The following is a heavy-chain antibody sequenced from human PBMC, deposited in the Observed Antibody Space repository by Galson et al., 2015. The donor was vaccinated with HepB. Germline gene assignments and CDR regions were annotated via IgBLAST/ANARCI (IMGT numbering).Heavy chain of an antibody. Sequence: ETLSLTCTVSGGSISSSTYYWGWIRQPPGKGLEWIGSIYYSGSTYYNPSLQSRVTISVDTSKNQFTLKLSSVTAADTALYYGARGGGRDIVAKACFDYWGQGTRVTVSS. CDR2: IYYSGST. CDR3: ARGGGRDIVAKACFDY. J-gene: IGHJ4*02. D-gene: IGHD5-12*01. V-gene: IGHV4-39*06. CDR1: GGSISSSTYY.